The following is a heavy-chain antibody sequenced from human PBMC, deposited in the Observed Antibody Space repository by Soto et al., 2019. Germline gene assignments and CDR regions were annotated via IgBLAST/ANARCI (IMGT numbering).Heavy chain of an antibody. J-gene: IGHJ4*02. D-gene: IGHD3-3*01. CDR1: GFTFSSYA. CDR2: ISGSGGST. V-gene: IGHV3-23*01. CDR3: ARHKRDLRFLEWSYYFDY. Sequence: GGSLRLSCAASGFTFSSYAMSWVRQAPGKGLEWVSAISGSGGSTYYADSVKGRFTISRDNSKNTLYLQMNSLRAEDTAVYYCARHKRDLRFLEWSYYFDYWGQG.